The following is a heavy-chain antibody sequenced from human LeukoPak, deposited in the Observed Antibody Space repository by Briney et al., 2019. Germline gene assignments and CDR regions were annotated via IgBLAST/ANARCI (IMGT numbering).Heavy chain of an antibody. CDR3: ARDLRGYQYFDY. J-gene: IGHJ4*02. V-gene: IGHV4-59*01. CDR2: IYYSGST. CDR1: GGSPSSNY. D-gene: IGHD3-22*01. Sequence: PSETLSLTCTVSGGSPSSNYWSWIRQPPGKGLEWIGYIYYSGSTNYNPSLKSRVTISVDTSKNQFSLKLSSVTAADTAVYYCARDLRGYQYFDYWGQGTLVTVSS.